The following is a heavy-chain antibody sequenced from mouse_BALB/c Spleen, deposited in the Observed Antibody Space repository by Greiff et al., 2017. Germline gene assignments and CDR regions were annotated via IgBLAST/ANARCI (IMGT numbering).Heavy chain of an antibody. CDR3: ARAGYYGSSYFDY. V-gene: IGHV5-6-5*01. CDR2: ISSGGST. D-gene: IGHD1-1*01. CDR1: GFTFSSYA. Sequence: EVHLVESGGGLVKPGGSLKLSCAASGFTFSSYAMSWVRQTPEKRLEWVASISSGGSTYYPDSVKGRFTISRDNARNILYLQMSSLRSEDTAMYYCARAGYYGSSYFDYWGQGTTLTVSS. J-gene: IGHJ2*01.